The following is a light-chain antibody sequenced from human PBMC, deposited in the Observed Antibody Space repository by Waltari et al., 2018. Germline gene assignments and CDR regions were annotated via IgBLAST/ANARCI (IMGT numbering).Light chain of an antibody. J-gene: IGKJ1*01. CDR1: QGINNW. V-gene: IGKV1-12*01. CDR3: QQGNSFPPT. CDR2: GAS. Sequence: DFQRTQSPSSVSVSVGDRVIITCRASQGINNWLAWYQRKPGKAPKLLIYGASVLQTGVPSRFSGTGSGTDFTLTINNLQPEDFATYFCQQGNSFPPTFGQGTKVDVK.